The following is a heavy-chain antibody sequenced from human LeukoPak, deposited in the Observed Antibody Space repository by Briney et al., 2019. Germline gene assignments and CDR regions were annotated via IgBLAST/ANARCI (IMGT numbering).Heavy chain of an antibody. Sequence: SETLSLTCTLSGGSITSDYWSWIRQSPGRGLEWIGYFSYSGSTHYSPSLTSRVAISVDTSRNQLSLKLRSVTAADTAIYYCARADESLVYGMDVWGPGTTVIVSS. CDR2: FSYSGST. CDR3: ARADESLVYGMDV. J-gene: IGHJ6*02. V-gene: IGHV4-59*08. CDR1: GGSITSDY.